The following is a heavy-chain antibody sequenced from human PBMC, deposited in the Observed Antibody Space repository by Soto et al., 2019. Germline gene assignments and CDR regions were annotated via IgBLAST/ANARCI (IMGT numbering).Heavy chain of an antibody. Sequence: GASVKVSCKASGYTFTSYYMHWVRQAPGQGLEWMGIINPSGGSTSYAQKFQGRVTMTRDTSTSTVYMELSSLRSEDTAVYYCARISPPDDSIGYSFDYWGQGTLVTVSS. CDR3: ARISPPDDSIGYSFDY. V-gene: IGHV1-46*01. J-gene: IGHJ4*02. CDR2: INPSGGST. D-gene: IGHD3-22*01. CDR1: GYTFTSYY.